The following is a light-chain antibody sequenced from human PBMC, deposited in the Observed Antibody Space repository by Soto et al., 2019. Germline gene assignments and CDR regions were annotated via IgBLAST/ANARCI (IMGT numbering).Light chain of an antibody. Sequence: EIVLTQSPGTLSLSPGQRATLSCRASESISRDYLAWYQQRLGQAPRLLIYGASSGATGIPDRFSGSGSGTDFTLTISRLEPEDFAVYYCQQYGSSPLAFGQGTKVEIK. CDR3: QQYGSSPLA. V-gene: IGKV3-20*01. J-gene: IGKJ1*01. CDR2: GAS. CDR1: ESISRDY.